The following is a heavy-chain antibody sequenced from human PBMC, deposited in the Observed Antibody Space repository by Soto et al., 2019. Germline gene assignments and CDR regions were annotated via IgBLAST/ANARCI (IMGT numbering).Heavy chain of an antibody. Sequence: PXGSLILSCAASGFTFSSYAMSWVRQAPGKGLEWVSAISGSGGSTYYADSVKGRFTISRDNSKNTLYLQMNSLRAEDTAVYYCAKSKGPYYYDSSGYGRGYYFDYWGQGTLVTVSS. D-gene: IGHD3-22*01. CDR3: AKSKGPYYYDSSGYGRGYYFDY. CDR2: ISGSGGST. CDR1: GFTFSSYA. V-gene: IGHV3-23*01. J-gene: IGHJ4*02.